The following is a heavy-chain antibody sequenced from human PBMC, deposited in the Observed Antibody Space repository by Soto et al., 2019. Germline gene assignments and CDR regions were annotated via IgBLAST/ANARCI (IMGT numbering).Heavy chain of an antibody. CDR3: ASIDCSSTSCYAPLYYYGMDV. CDR1: GGTFSSYA. D-gene: IGHD2-2*01. J-gene: IGHJ6*02. CDR2: IIPIFGTA. V-gene: IGHV1-69*13. Sequence: SVKVSCKASGGTFSSYAISWVRQAPGQGLEWMGGIIPIFGTANYAQKFQGRVTITADESTSTAYMELSSLRSEDTAVYYCASIDCSSTSCYAPLYYYGMDVWGQGTAVTVSS.